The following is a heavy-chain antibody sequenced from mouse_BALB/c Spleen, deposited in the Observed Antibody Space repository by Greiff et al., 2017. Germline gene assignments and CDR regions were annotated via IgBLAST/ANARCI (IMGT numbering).Heavy chain of an antibody. Sequence: VKLVESGAELVKPGASVKLSCKASGYTFTSYYMYWVKQRPGQGLEWIGEINPSNGGTNFNEKFKSKATLTVDKSSSTAYMQLSSLTSEDSAVYYCTRLTTVVENAMDYWGQGTSVTVSS. CDR1: GYTFTSYY. CDR3: TRLTTVVENAMDY. CDR2: INPSNGGT. J-gene: IGHJ4*01. D-gene: IGHD1-1*01. V-gene: IGHV1S81*02.